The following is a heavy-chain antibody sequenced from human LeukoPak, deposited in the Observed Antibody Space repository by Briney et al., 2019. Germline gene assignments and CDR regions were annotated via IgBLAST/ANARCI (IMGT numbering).Heavy chain of an antibody. CDR2: IIPIFGTA. CDR3: ARADYYGSGSYGTYYYYGMDV. CDR1: GGTFSSYA. J-gene: IGHJ6*02. V-gene: IGHV1-69*13. Sequence: ASVKVSCKASGGTFSSYAISWVRQAPGQGLEWMGGIIPIFGTANYAQKFQGRVTITADESTSTAYMELSSLRSEDTAVYYCARADYYGSGSYGTYYYYGMDVWGQGTTVTVSS. D-gene: IGHD3-10*01.